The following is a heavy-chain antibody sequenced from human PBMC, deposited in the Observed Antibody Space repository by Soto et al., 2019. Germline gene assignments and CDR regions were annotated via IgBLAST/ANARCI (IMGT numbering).Heavy chain of an antibody. Sequence: QVQLQESGPGLVKPSGTLSLTCAVSGDSISSDKWWSWVRQPPGKGLEWIGEIHHSGRTNYNPSLKSRVTILVEKSKNQVPLELSSMTAADTAVYYCAGGGDWQFDYWGQGTLVTVSS. CDR2: IHHSGRT. CDR3: AGGGDWQFDY. D-gene: IGHD2-21*02. V-gene: IGHV4-4*02. CDR1: GDSISSDKW. J-gene: IGHJ4*02.